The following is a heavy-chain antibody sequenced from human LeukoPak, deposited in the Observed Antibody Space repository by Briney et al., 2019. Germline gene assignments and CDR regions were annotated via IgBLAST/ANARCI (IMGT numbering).Heavy chain of an antibody. D-gene: IGHD6-19*01. J-gene: IGHJ4*02. CDR3: ARDTGYSSGRYQGY. Sequence: GGSLRLSCAASGFTFSSYSMNWVRQAPGKGLEWVSSISSSSSYIYYADSVKGRFTISRDNAKNPLYLQMNSLRAEDTAVYYCARDTGYSSGRYQGYWGQGTLVTVSS. CDR1: GFTFSSYS. V-gene: IGHV3-21*01. CDR2: ISSSSSYI.